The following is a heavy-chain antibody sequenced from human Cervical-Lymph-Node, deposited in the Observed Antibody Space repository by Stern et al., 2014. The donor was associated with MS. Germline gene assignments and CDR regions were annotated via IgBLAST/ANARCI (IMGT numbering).Heavy chain of an antibody. CDR3: LSAWRV. CDR2: ISYDERKK. V-gene: IGHV3-30*01. Sequence: QVQLVESGGGVVQPGRSLRLSCAASGFTFSSYAMHWVRQAPGKGLEWVAVISYDERKKYYADSGRGGFPISRHNSKNPLFVQRNSGGPEDPAVYSCLSAWRVGGQGPLFPVS. J-gene: IGHJ1*01. D-gene: IGHD1-1*01. CDR1: GFTFSSYA.